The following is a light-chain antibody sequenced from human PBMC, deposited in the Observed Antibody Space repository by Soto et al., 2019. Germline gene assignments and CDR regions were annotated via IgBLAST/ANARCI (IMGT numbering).Light chain of an antibody. CDR1: QDINKY. V-gene: IGKV1-33*01. J-gene: IGKJ2*01. CDR2: DAS. CDR3: QQYGNVLPYT. Sequence: DIQMTQSPSSLSASVGDRVTITCQASQDINKYLNWYQQKPGKAPKLLIYDASNLETGVPSRFSGSGSGTHFTFTISSLQPEDLATYYCQQYGNVLPYTFGQGTKLEIK.